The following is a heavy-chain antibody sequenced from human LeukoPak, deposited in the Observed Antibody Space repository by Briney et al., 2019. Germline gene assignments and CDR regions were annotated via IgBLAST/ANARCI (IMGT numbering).Heavy chain of an antibody. V-gene: IGHV4-59*01. CDR3: ARARNYCSSNSCYHFDY. J-gene: IGHJ4*02. Sequence: PSETLSLTCTVSGGSISSYYWSWIRQPPGKGLEWIGYIYYSGSTNYNPPLKSRVTISVDTSKNQFSLKLSSVTAADTAVYYCARARNYCSSNSCYHFDYWGQGTLVTVSS. D-gene: IGHD2-2*01. CDR2: IYYSGST. CDR1: GGSISSYY.